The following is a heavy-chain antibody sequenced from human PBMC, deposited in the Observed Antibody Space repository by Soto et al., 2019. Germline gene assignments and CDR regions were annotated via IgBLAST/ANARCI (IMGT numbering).Heavy chain of an antibody. V-gene: IGHV4-39*01. CDR2: IYYSGST. D-gene: IGHD2-15*01. J-gene: IGHJ6*03. CDR3: ATVAAIDYYYYYMDV. CDR1: GGSISSSSYY. Sequence: QLQLQESGPGLVKPSETLSLTCTVSGGSISSSSYYWGWIRQPPGKGLEWIGSIYYSGSTYYNPSLKSRVPISVDTSKNQFSLKLSSVTAADTAVYYCATVAAIDYYYYYMDVWGKGTTVTVSS.